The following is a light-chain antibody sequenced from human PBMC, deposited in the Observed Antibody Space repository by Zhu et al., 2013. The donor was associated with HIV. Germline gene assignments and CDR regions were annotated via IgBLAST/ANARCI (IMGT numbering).Light chain of an antibody. J-gene: IGKJ3*01. CDR3: QHVNNNAA. V-gene: IGKV1-9*01. CDR2: LHP. CDR1: QDIGKY. Sequence: DIQLTQSPSLLSASVGDRVTITCRASQDIGKYLAWYPAKTRESPLTYWSMLHPPHRVESPGRFGGRGSGTEFTLTIDSLQPEDFATYYCQHVNNNAAFGPGTTVDV.